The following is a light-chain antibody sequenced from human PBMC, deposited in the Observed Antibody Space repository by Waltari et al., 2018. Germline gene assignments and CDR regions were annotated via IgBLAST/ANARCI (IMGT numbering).Light chain of an antibody. V-gene: IGLV2-14*03. Sequence: QSALPQPASVSGSPGQSITISCTGTSSDIGPYDYVSWYQQHPGKAPKLIIYDVTGRPSGISDRFSGSKYGNTASLTISGLQAEDEAFYHCSSYETSNTVVFGGGTKLTVL. J-gene: IGLJ2*01. CDR2: DVT. CDR1: SSDIGPYDY. CDR3: SSYETSNTVV.